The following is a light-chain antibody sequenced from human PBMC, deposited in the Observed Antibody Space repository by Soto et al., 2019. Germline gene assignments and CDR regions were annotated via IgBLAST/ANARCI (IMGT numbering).Light chain of an antibody. CDR1: QSVGSN. CDR3: QQYNNWPYT. CDR2: GTS. Sequence: EIVMTQSPVTLSVSPGERAALSCSASQSVGSNFAWYQQRHGQAPRVLIYGTSTRATGVPARFSGSGSGTDFTLTISSLQSEDFEVYYCQQYNNWPYTFGQGTRLELK. V-gene: IGKV3-15*01. J-gene: IGKJ2*01.